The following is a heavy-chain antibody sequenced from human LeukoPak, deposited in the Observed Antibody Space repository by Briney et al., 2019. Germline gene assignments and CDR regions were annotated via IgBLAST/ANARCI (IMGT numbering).Heavy chain of an antibody. CDR2: INHSGST. CDR3: ARSERSGIYFDY. CDR1: GVSFSAYY. D-gene: IGHD6-13*01. Sequence: PSETLSLTCAVYGVSFSAYYWSWIRQPPGKGLEWIVEINHSGSTIYNPSLKSRVTISVDTSRNQFSLKVSSVTAADTAVYYCARSERSGIYFDYWGQGTLVTVSS. V-gene: IGHV4-34*01. J-gene: IGHJ4*02.